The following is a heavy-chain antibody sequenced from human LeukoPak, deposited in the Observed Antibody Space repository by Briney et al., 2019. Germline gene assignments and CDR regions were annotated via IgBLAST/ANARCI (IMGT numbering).Heavy chain of an antibody. CDR3: ARHLSVVVVAATPGYYYGMDV. CDR2: LYYSGNT. V-gene: IGHV4-39*01. J-gene: IGHJ6*02. Sequence: SETLSLTCTVSGGSIRTSSYYWAWIRQPPGKGLEWIASLYYSGNTYYHPSLKSRITISGDTSKNQFSLKLTSVTAADTAEYYCARHLSVVVVAATPGYYYGMDVWGQGTTVTVSS. D-gene: IGHD2-15*01. CDR1: GGSIRTSSYY.